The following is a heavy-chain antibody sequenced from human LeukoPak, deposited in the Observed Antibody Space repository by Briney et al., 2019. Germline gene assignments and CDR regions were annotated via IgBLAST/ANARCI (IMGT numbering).Heavy chain of an antibody. CDR2: IIPIFGTA. J-gene: IGHJ4*02. V-gene: IGHV1-69*13. CDR1: GGTFSSYA. Sequence: ASVKVSCKASGGTFSSYAISWVRQAPGQGLEWMGGIIPIFGTANYAQKFQGRVTITADESTSTAYMELSSLRSEDTAVYYCARGPAEGSDHDYWGQGTLVTVSS. CDR3: ARGPAEGSDHDY.